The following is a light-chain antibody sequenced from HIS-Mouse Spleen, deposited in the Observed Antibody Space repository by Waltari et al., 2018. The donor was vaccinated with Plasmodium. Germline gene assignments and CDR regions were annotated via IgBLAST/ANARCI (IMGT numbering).Light chain of an antibody. CDR2: KDS. CDR3: QSADSSGTYRV. V-gene: IGLV3-25*03. CDR1: ALPKQY. Sequence: SYELTQPPSVSVPPGQTARITCSGDALPKQYAYWYQQKPGQAPVLVIYKDSERPSGIPERVADSSSGTTVTLTISGVQAEDEADYYCQSADSSGTYRVFGGGTKLTVL. J-gene: IGLJ2*01.